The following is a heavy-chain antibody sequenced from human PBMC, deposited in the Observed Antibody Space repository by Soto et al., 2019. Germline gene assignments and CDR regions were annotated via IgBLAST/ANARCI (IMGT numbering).Heavy chain of an antibody. CDR3: VREGFYYMDV. Sequence: GGSLRLSCAASGFTFSRHWMSWVRQAPGKGLEWVANIKEDGREKYHVDSVKGRLTIYRDNAKNSLYLEMNGLRVGDTAVYYCVREGFYYMDVWGKGTTVTVSS. J-gene: IGHJ6*03. CDR1: GFTFSRHW. V-gene: IGHV3-7*01. CDR2: IKEDGREK.